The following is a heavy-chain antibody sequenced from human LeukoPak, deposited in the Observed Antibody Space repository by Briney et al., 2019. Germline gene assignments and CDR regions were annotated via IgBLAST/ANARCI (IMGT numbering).Heavy chain of an antibody. D-gene: IGHD2-2*01. CDR2: ISSSSSYI. Sequence: GGSLRLSCAASGFTFSSYSMNWVRQAPGKGLEWVSSISSSSSYIYYADSVKGRFTISRDNAKNSLYLQMNSLRAEDTAVYYCAGTYCGSTTCYGVFDYWGQGTLVTVSS. CDR3: AGTYCGSTTCYGVFDY. V-gene: IGHV3-21*01. J-gene: IGHJ4*02. CDR1: GFTFSSYS.